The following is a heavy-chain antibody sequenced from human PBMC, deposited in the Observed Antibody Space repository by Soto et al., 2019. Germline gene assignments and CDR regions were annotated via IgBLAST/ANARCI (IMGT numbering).Heavy chain of an antibody. CDR2: ISSSGSTI. CDR3: ARNPILSNPDPQAFDY. J-gene: IGHJ4*02. Sequence: PGGSLRLSCAASGFTFSSYEMNWVRQAPGKGLEWVSYISSSGSTIYYAYSVKGRFTISTDNAKNSLYLQINSLRAEDTAVYYCARNPILSNPDPQAFDYWGQGTLVTVSS. V-gene: IGHV3-48*03. CDR1: GFTFSSYE. D-gene: IGHD3-3*02.